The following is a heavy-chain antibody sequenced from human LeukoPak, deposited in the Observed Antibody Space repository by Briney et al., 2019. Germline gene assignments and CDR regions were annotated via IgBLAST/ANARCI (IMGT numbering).Heavy chain of an antibody. J-gene: IGHJ4*02. CDR2: ISCSGGST. D-gene: IGHD3-10*01. Sequence: GGSLRLSCAASGFTFSSYAMSWVRQAPGKGLEWVAAISCSGGSTYYADSVKGRFTISRDNSKNTLYLQMNSLRAEETAVYYCAKDGLLWFGESFFDYWGQGTLVTVSS. CDR1: GFTFSSYA. V-gene: IGHV3-23*01. CDR3: AKDGLLWFGESFFDY.